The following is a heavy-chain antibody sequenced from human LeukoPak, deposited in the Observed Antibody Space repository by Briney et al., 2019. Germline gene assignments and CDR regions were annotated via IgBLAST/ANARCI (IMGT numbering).Heavy chain of an antibody. V-gene: IGHV3-33*01. Sequence: GGSLRLSCAASGFTFSSYGMHWVRQAPGKGLEWVAVIWYDGSNKYYADSVKGRFTISRDNSKNTLYLQMNSLRAEDTAVYYCARDQYYYDSSGLLDPWGQGTLVTVSS. CDR2: IWYDGSNK. CDR1: GFTFSSYG. J-gene: IGHJ5*02. CDR3: ARDQYYYDSSGLLDP. D-gene: IGHD3-22*01.